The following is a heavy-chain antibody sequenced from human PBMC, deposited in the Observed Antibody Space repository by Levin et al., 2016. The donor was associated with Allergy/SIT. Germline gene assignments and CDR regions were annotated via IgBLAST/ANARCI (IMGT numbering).Heavy chain of an antibody. CDR3: ATDGRPHPNYYYGMDV. CDR2: IIPIFGTA. D-gene: IGHD2-8*01. J-gene: IGHJ6*02. CDR1: GGTFSSYA. Sequence: SVKVSCKASGGTFSSYAISWVRQAPGQGLEWMGGIIPIFGTANYAQKFQGRVTITADESTSTAYMELSSLRSEDTAVYYCATDGRPHPNYYYGMDVWGQGTTVTVSS. V-gene: IGHV1-69*13.